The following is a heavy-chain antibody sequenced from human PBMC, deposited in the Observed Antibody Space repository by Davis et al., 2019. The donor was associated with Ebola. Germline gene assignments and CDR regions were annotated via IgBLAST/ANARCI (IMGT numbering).Heavy chain of an antibody. J-gene: IGHJ4*02. D-gene: IGHD3-9*01. CDR3: ARGGYFDWLDY. Sequence: GESLKISCAASGFTFSSYWMSWVRQAPGKGLEWVANIKQDGSEKYYVDSVKGRFTISRDNAKNSLYLQMNSLRAEDTAVYYCARGGYFDWLDYWGQGTLVTVSS. CDR1: GFTFSSYW. V-gene: IGHV3-7*01. CDR2: IKQDGSEK.